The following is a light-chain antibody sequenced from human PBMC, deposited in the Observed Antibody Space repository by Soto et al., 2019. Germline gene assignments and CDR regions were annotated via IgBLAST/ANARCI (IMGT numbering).Light chain of an antibody. Sequence: VVIQAPSTLSASPGEIVTLSCRASQFVSSRLAWYQKRPGQVPRLLIYDTSTRALGISARFSGSGSGTEFTLTISGLQSEDFAVYDGQEYLQWPPGMFGPGTKV. CDR3: QEYLQWPPGM. J-gene: IGKJ1*01. CDR1: QFVSSR. CDR2: DTS. V-gene: IGKV3-15*01.